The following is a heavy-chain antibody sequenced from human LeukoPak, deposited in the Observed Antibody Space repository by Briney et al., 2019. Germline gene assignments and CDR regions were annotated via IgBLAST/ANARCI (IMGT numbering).Heavy chain of an antibody. V-gene: IGHV4-59*01. J-gene: IGHJ4*02. D-gene: IGHD6-13*01. Sequence: GSLRLPCAASGFTFSSYWMSWIRQPPGKGLEWIGYIYYSGSTNYNPSLKSRVTISVDTSKNQFSLKLSSVTAADTAVYYCARDKQQLAKKGPLGYWGQGTLVTVSS. CDR3: ARDKQQLAKKGPLGY. CDR1: GFTFSSYW. CDR2: IYYSGST.